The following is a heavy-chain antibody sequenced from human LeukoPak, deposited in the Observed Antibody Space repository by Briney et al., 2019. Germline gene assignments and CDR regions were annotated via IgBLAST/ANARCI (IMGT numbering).Heavy chain of an antibody. CDR3: ARKRSSGYSDY. V-gene: IGHV1-2*02. Sequence: ASVKVSCKASGYTFTDHYIHWVRQAPGQGLEWMGWINPDSGGTNSAQKFQGRVTMTRDTSISAAYMELSSLRSDDTAVYYCARKRSSGYSDYWGQGTLVTVSS. J-gene: IGHJ4*02. D-gene: IGHD3-22*01. CDR1: GYTFTDHY. CDR2: INPDSGGT.